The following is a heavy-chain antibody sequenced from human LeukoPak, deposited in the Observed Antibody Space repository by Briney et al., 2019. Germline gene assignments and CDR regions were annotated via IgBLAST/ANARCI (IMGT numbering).Heavy chain of an antibody. J-gene: IGHJ6*02. Sequence: GRSLRLSCAASGFTFSSYAMHWVRQAPGKGLEWVAVISYDGSNKYYADSVKGRFTISRDNSKNTLYLQMNSLRAEDTAVYYCATALRSPQPQYYDFWSGYYYLSHHYGMDVWGQGATVTVSS. V-gene: IGHV3-30-3*01. D-gene: IGHD3-3*01. CDR2: ISYDGSNK. CDR3: ATALRSPQPQYYDFWSGYYYLSHHYGMDV. CDR1: GFTFSSYA.